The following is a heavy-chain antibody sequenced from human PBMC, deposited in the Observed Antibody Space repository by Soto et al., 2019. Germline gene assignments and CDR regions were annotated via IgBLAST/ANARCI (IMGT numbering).Heavy chain of an antibody. D-gene: IGHD3-16*02. V-gene: IGHV1-8*01. CDR1: GSTFPSYD. J-gene: IGHJ4*02. CDR3: ARGLRKSDYVWGSYRYLFDY. Sequence: ASVKVSCKASGSTFPSYDINWVRQATGKGLAWMGGMNLNSGNTGYAQKFQGRVTMTRNTSISTAYMELSSLRSEDTAVYYCARGLRKSDYVWGSYRYLFDYWGQGTLVTVSS. CDR2: MNLNSGNT.